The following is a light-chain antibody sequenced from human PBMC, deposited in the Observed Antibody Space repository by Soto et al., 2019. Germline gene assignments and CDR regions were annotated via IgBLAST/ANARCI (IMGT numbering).Light chain of an antibody. J-gene: IGLJ1*01. Sequence: QSVLTQPPSVSGAPGQRVTISCTGSSSNIGAGYDVHWYQQLPGTAPKLLIYGNSHRPSGVPDRFSGSKAGTSASRAITGLQAEDEADYYGQSYDSSLSEVFGTGTKLTVL. CDR1: SSNIGAGYD. CDR3: QSYDSSLSEV. CDR2: GNS. V-gene: IGLV1-40*01.